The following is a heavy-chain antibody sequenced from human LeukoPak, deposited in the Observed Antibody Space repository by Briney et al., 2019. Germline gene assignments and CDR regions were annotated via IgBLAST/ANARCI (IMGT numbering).Heavy chain of an antibody. CDR2: ISSSSSYI. CDR1: GFTFSSYS. Sequence: GGSLRLSCAASGFTFSSYSMNWVRQAPGKGLEWVSSISSSSSYIYYADSVKGRFTISRDNAKNSLYLQMNSLRAEDTALYYCASASHLYIGYYGSGSYYPLRYWGQGTLVTVSS. J-gene: IGHJ4*02. D-gene: IGHD3-10*01. CDR3: ASASHLYIGYYGSGSYYPLRY. V-gene: IGHV3-21*04.